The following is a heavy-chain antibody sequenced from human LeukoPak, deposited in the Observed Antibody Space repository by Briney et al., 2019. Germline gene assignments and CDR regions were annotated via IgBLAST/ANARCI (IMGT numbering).Heavy chain of an antibody. CDR1: GYTFTYRY. Sequence: SVKVPCKASGYTFTYRYLHWVRQAPGQALEWMGWITPFNGNTNYAQKFQDRVTITRDRSMSTAYMELSSLRSEDTAMYYCATTYGDHPHYYGMDVWGQGTTVTVSS. CDR3: ATTYGDHPHYYGMDV. D-gene: IGHD4-17*01. V-gene: IGHV1-45*02. J-gene: IGHJ6*02. CDR2: ITPFNGNT.